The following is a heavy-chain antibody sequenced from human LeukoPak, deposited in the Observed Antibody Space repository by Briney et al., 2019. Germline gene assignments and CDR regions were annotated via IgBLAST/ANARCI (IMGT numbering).Heavy chain of an antibody. CDR3: AMTPVGSLLWFGDGGSDY. CDR2: ISAYNGNT. CDR1: GYTFTSYG. Sequence: GASVKVSCKASGYTFTSYGISWVRQAPGQGLEWMGWISAYNGNTNYAQKLQGRVTMTTGTSTSTAYMELRSLRSDDTAVYYCAMTPVGSLLWFGDGGSDYWGQETLVTVSS. J-gene: IGHJ4*02. D-gene: IGHD3-10*01. V-gene: IGHV1-18*01.